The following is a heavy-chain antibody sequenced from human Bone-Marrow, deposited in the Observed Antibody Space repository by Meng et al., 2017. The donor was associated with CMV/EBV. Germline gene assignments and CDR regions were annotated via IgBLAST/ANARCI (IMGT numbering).Heavy chain of an antibody. CDR2: INPNSGGT. J-gene: IGHJ4*02. CDR1: GYTFTGYY. CDR3: ARGYSYGYSWYFDY. Sequence: ASVKVSCKASGYTFTGYYIHWVRQAPGQGLEWMGWINPNSGGTSYAQKFQGRVTMTRDTSISTAYMELSSLRSDDTAVYYCARGYSYGYSWYFDYWGQGTRVTGYS. D-gene: IGHD5-18*01. V-gene: IGHV1-2*02.